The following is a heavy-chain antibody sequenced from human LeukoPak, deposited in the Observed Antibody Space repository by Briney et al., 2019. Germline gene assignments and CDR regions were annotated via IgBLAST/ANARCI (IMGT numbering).Heavy chain of an antibody. CDR2: IYSSGST. J-gene: IGHJ6*03. CDR1: GGSISSYY. Sequence: SETLSLICTVSGGSISSYYWSWIRQPAGRGLEWIGRIYSSGSTNYNPSLKSRVTMSVDTSKNQFSLKLSFVTAADTALYYCARNGVTAGARSYYYYMDVWGKGTTVTVSS. CDR3: ARNGVTAGARSYYYYMDV. D-gene: IGHD2-21*02. V-gene: IGHV4-4*07.